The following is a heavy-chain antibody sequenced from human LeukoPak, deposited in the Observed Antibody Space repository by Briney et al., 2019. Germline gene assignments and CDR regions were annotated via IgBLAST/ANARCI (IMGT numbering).Heavy chain of an antibody. CDR3: ARTPVPYCSSTSCYADWFDP. Sequence: GGSLRLSCAASGFTFSSYAMHWVRQAPGKGLECVTVISYDGSNKYYADSVKGRFTISRDNSKNTLYLQMNSLRAEDTAVYYCARTPVPYCSSTSCYADWFDPWGQGTLVTVSS. V-gene: IGHV3-30*04. CDR1: GFTFSSYA. J-gene: IGHJ5*02. CDR2: ISYDGSNK. D-gene: IGHD2-2*01.